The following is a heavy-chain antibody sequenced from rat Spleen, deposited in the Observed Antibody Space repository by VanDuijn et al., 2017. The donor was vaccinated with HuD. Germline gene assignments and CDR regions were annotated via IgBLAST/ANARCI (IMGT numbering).Heavy chain of an antibody. V-gene: IGHV5-7*01. D-gene: IGHD1-12*02. Sequence: EVQLVESGGGLVQPGRSLKLSCAASGFTFSDYYMAWVRQAPTTGLEWVATISYDGTSTYNRDSVKGRFTISRDNAKSTLYLQMDSLRSEDTATYYCARGNYDGSNWFAYWGQGTLVTVSS. J-gene: IGHJ3*01. CDR2: ISYDGTST. CDR3: ARGNYDGSNWFAY. CDR1: GFTFSDYY.